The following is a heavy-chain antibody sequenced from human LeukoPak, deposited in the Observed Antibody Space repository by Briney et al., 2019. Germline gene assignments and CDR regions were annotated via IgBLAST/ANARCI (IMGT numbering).Heavy chain of an antibody. CDR1: GYHFTGYH. V-gene: IGHV1-2*02. Sequence: ASVKVSCKASGYHFTGYHVHWVRQAPGQGLEWMGRISTDSGDTNIAPKFQGRVTMTRDTSIKTAYMELSRLTSDDAAVYYCAGLGSTVEGRIDPWGQGTPVTVPS. CDR2: ISTDSGDT. CDR3: AGLGSTVEGRIDP. J-gene: IGHJ5*02. D-gene: IGHD5/OR15-5a*01.